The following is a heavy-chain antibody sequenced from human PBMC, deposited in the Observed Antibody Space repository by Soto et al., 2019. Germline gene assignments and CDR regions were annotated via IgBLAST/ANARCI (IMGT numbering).Heavy chain of an antibody. CDR1: GGTFSTQA. D-gene: IGHD3-16*01. J-gene: IGHJ4*02. CDR2: IIPISGIA. Sequence: QVQLVQSGAEVKKPGSSVKVSCKASGGTFSTQAINWVRQAPGQGLEWMGGIIPISGIAHYAQWFQGRATISADEATSTGYIEVTSLRSEDTAIYYCAIVDYVYGQRFDYWGQGTLVTVSS. V-gene: IGHV1-69*01. CDR3: AIVDYVYGQRFDY.